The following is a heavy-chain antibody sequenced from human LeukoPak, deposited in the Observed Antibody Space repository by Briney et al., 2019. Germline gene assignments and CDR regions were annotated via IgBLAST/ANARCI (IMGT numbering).Heavy chain of an antibody. D-gene: IGHD1-26*01. CDR1: GFTFSSYA. Sequence: PGGSLRLSCAASGFTFSSYAMSWVRQAPGKGLEWVSAISGSGGSTYYADSVKGRFTISRDNSNNTLYLQMNSLRADDTAVYFCATEVSGSYSASDYWGQGTPVTVSA. CDR3: ATEVSGSYSASDY. J-gene: IGHJ4*02. CDR2: ISGSGGST. V-gene: IGHV3-23*01.